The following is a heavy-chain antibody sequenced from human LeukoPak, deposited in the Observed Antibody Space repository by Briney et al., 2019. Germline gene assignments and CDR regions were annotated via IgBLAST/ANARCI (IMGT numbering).Heavy chain of an antibody. CDR1: GFTVSSNY. CDR2: IRYDGSNK. D-gene: IGHD2-2*01. Sequence: GRSLRLSCAASGFTVSSNYMSWVRQAPGKGLEWVAFIRYDGSNKYYADSVKGRFTISRDNSKNTLYLQMNSLRAEDTAVYYCAKDLRYMGYCSSTSCSPLDYWGQGTLVTVSS. V-gene: IGHV3-30*02. J-gene: IGHJ4*02. CDR3: AKDLRYMGYCSSTSCSPLDY.